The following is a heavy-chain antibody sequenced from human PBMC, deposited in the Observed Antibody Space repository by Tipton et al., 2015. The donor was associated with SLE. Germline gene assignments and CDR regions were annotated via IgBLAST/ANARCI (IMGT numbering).Heavy chain of an antibody. CDR1: GGSFSGYY. CDR3: AGRGDLVVVTAYLDY. V-gene: IGHV4-34*01. Sequence: TLSLTCAVYGGSFSGYYWSWIRQPPGKGLEWIGEINHSGSTNYNPSLKSRVTISGDTSRNQFSLKLSSVTAADTAVYYCAGRGDLVVVTAYLDYWGQGTLVTVSS. J-gene: IGHJ4*02. D-gene: IGHD2-21*02. CDR2: INHSGST.